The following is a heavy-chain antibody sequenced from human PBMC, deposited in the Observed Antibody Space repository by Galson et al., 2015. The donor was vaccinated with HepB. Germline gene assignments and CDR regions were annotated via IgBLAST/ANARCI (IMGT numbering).Heavy chain of an antibody. Sequence: SVKVSCKASGGTFSSYAISWVRQAPGQGLEWMGGIIPIFGTANYAQKFQGRVTITADESSSTAYMELSSLRSEDTAVYYCARDGLQEEWYYYYGMDVWGQGTTVTVSS. CDR2: IIPIFGTA. J-gene: IGHJ6*02. CDR3: ARDGLQEEWYYYYGMDV. V-gene: IGHV1-69*13. D-gene: IGHD2-8*01. CDR1: GGTFSSYA.